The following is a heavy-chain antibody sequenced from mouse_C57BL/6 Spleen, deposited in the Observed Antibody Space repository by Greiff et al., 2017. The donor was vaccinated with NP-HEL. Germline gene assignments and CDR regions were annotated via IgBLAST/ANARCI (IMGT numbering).Heavy chain of an antibody. J-gene: IGHJ4*01. CDR1: GYTFTSYW. Sequence: QVQLQQPGAELVKPGASVKMSCKASGYTFTSYWITWVKQRPGQGLEWIGDIYPGSGSTKYNEKFKSKATLTVDTSSSTAYMQLSSLTSEDSAVYYCARRRGYDYDYYYAMDYWGQGTSVTVSS. CDR3: ARRRGYDYDYYYAMDY. CDR2: IYPGSGST. D-gene: IGHD2-4*01. V-gene: IGHV1-55*01.